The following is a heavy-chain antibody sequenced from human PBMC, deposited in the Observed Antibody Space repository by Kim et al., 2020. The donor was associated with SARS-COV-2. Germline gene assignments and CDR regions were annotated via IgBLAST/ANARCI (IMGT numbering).Heavy chain of an antibody. V-gene: IGHV3-30*03. Sequence: GGSLRLSCEASGFAFSDHTMHWVRQAPGKGLEWVAVISDDGSKYYYADSVKGRFTLSRDNSKNTLYLQMNNLRPDDTAVFYCAREARADYDILTGPMDVWGPGTTVTVSS. CDR2: ISDDGSKY. D-gene: IGHD3-9*01. CDR3: AREARADYDILTGPMDV. J-gene: IGHJ6*02. CDR1: GFAFSDHT.